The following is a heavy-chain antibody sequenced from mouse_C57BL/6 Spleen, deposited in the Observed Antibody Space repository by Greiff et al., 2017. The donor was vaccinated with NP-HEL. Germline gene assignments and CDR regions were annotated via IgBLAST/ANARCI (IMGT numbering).Heavy chain of an antibody. Sequence: XQLQQSGPELVKPGASVKISCKASGYTFTDYYMNWVKQSHGKSLEWIGDINPNNGGTSYNQKFKGKATLTVDKSSSTAYMELRSLTSEDSAVYYCARGTGPFDYWGQGTTLTVSS. CDR2: INPNNGGT. V-gene: IGHV1-26*01. J-gene: IGHJ2*01. CDR3: ARGTGPFDY. CDR1: GYTFTDYY.